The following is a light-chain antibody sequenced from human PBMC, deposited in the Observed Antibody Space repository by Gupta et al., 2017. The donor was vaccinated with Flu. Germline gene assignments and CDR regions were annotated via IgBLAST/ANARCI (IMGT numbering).Light chain of an antibody. CDR1: SLRSYY. Sequence: SSELTQDPAVSVALGQTVRITCQGDSLRSYYASWYQQTPGQAPVLVIYGENKRPSGIPDRFSGSRSGNTASLTITGAQAEDEADYYCNSRDSSGNHLWVFGGGTKLTVI. V-gene: IGLV3-19*01. CDR2: GEN. CDR3: NSRDSSGNHLWV. J-gene: IGLJ3*02.